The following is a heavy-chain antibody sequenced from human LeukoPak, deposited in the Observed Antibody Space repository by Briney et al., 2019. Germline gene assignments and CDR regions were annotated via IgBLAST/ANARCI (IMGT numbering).Heavy chain of an antibody. Sequence: GGSLRLSCAASGFSFSSYSMNWVRQAPGRGLEWISYISSGSRTIFYADSVKGRFTISRDNAKNSLYLLMNNMRAYDTAVYYCARESITGDRDFDYWGQGTLITVSS. D-gene: IGHD7-27*01. CDR3: ARESITGDRDFDY. J-gene: IGHJ4*02. V-gene: IGHV3-48*01. CDR2: ISSGSRTI. CDR1: GFSFSSYS.